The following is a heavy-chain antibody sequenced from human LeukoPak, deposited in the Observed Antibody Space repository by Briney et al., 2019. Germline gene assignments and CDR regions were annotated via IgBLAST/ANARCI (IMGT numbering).Heavy chain of an antibody. CDR1: GGSFSGYY. V-gene: IGHV4-34*01. D-gene: IGHD3-22*01. CDR2: INHSGST. Sequence: SETLSLTCAVYGGSFSGYYWSWIRQPPGKGLEWIGEINHSGSTNYNPSLKSRVTISEDTSKNQFSLKLSSVTAADTAVYYCARVSYYDSSGNRGAFDYWGQGTLVTVSS. CDR3: ARVSYYDSSGNRGAFDY. J-gene: IGHJ4*02.